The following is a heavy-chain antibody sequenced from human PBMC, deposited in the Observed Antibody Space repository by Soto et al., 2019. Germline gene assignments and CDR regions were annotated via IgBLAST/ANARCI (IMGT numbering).Heavy chain of an antibody. J-gene: IGHJ6*03. D-gene: IGHD2-15*01. CDR3: ARHEVGYCNGGSCPYYMDV. CDR1: AGSITTEY. Sequence: SETLALDFTGSAGSITTEYSSWIRKHPRNRVEEIGYIVYSGNTRDNPSLESRVTISVDTSKYQFSLKLRSVTAADTAVYYCARHEVGYCNGGSCPYYMDVWGKGTKVTVSS. V-gene: IGHV4-59*08. CDR2: IVYSGNT.